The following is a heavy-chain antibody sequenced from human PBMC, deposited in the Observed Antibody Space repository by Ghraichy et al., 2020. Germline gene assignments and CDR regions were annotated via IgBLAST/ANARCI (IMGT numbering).Heavy chain of an antibody. Sequence: GGSLRLSCAASGFTFSSYAMSWVRQAPGKGLEWVSAISGSGGSTYYADSVKGRFTISRDNSKNTLYLQMNSLRAEDTAVYYCAKVEIGSAHDSSGDYYVTEDGFDYWGQGTLVTVSS. CDR3: AKVEIGSAHDSSGDYYVTEDGFDY. CDR1: GFTFSSYA. J-gene: IGHJ4*02. V-gene: IGHV3-23*01. CDR2: ISGSGGST. D-gene: IGHD3-22*01.